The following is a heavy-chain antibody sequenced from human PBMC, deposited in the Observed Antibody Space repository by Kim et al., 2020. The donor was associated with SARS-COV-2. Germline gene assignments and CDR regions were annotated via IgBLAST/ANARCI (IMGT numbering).Heavy chain of an antibody. V-gene: IGHV4-39*07. D-gene: IGHD3-10*01. CDR2: IYYSGST. CDR1: GGSISSSSYY. CDR3: ARSLLDYGLAGPYNWFDP. Sequence: SETLSLTCTVSGGSISSSSYYWGWIRQPPGKGLEWIGSIYYSGSTYYNPSLKSRVTISVDTSKNQFSLKLSSVTAADTAVYYCARSLLDYGLAGPYNWFDPWGQGTLVTVSS. J-gene: IGHJ5*02.